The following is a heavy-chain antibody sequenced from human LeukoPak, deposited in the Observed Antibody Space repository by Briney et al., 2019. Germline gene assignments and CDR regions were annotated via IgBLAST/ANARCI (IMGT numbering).Heavy chain of an antibody. V-gene: IGHV4-34*01. J-gene: IGHJ4*02. CDR2: INHSGST. Sequence: SETLSLTCAVYGGPFSGYYWSWIRQPPGKGLEWIGEINHSGSTNYNPSLKSRVTISVDTSKNQFSLKLSSVTAANTAVYYCARDKATYYYDSSGLYWGQGTLVTVSS. CDR3: ARDKATYYYDSSGLY. D-gene: IGHD3-22*01. CDR1: GGPFSGYY.